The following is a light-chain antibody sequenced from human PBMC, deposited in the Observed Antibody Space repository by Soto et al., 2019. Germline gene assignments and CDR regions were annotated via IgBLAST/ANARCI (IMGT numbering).Light chain of an antibody. CDR2: AAS. J-gene: IGKJ4*02. V-gene: IGKV1-17*01. CDR1: QGIRSD. Sequence: DIQMTQSPASLSASVGDRVTITCRASQGIRSDLGWYQQKPGEDPRRLIYAASSLQSGVPSRFSGSGSGTEFTLTISRLQPEDFATYYCLQHNTYPPTFGRGTRVEIK. CDR3: LQHNTYPPT.